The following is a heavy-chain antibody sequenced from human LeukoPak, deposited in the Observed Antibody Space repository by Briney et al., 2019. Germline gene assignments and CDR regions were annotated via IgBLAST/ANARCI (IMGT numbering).Heavy chain of an antibody. CDR1: GYTFTGYY. V-gene: IGHV1-2*06. D-gene: IGHD3-3*01. CDR3: ARATYYDFWSGPWVYYYYMDV. J-gene: IGHJ6*03. CDR2: INPNSGGT. Sequence: ASVKVSCKASGYTFTGYYMHWVRQAPGQGLEWMGRINPNSGGTNYAQKFQGRVTMTRDTSISTAYMELSRLRSDDTAVYYCARATYYDFWSGPWVYYYYMDVWGKGTTVTVSS.